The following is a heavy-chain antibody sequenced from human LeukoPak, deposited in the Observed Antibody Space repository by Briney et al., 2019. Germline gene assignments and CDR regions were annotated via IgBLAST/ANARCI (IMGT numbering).Heavy chain of an antibody. CDR2: ISGSGGST. D-gene: IGHD6-6*01. J-gene: IGHJ5*02. V-gene: IGHV3-23*01. Sequence: GGSLRLSCAASGFTFSSYAMSWVRQAPGKGLEWVSAISGSGGSTYYADSVKGRFTISRGNSKNTLYLQMNSLRAEDTAVYYCAKPGHSSPSGWFDPWGQGTLVTVSS. CDR3: AKPGHSSPSGWFDP. CDR1: GFTFSSYA.